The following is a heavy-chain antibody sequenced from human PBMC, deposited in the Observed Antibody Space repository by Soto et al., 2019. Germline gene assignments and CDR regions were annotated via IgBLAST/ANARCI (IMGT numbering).Heavy chain of an antibody. CDR2: ISRSSSYT. Sequence: GGSLRLSCAASGFIFSDYYMIWTRQVPGKGLEWVSYISRSSSYTNYADSVEGRFTISRDNAKNSLYLQMNSLRAEDTAVYYCAKEAYDILTGYYNGYYYYGMDVWGQGTTVTVSS. D-gene: IGHD3-9*01. J-gene: IGHJ6*02. CDR3: AKEAYDILTGYYNGYYYYGMDV. V-gene: IGHV3-11*05. CDR1: GFIFSDYY.